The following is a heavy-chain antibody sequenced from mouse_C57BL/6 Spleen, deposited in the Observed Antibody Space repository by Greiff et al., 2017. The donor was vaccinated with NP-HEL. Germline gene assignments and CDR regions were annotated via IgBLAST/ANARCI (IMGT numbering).Heavy chain of an antibody. J-gene: IGHJ1*03. Sequence: QVQLKQPGAELVRPGTSVKLSCKASGYTFTSYWMHWVKQRPIQGLEWIGNIDPSDSETHYNQKFKDKATLTVDKSSSTAYMQLSSLTSEDSAVYYCARSGYYGSRYFDVWGTGTTVTVSS. CDR1: GYTFTSYW. CDR3: ARSGYYGSRYFDV. CDR2: IDPSDSET. D-gene: IGHD1-1*01. V-gene: IGHV1-52*01.